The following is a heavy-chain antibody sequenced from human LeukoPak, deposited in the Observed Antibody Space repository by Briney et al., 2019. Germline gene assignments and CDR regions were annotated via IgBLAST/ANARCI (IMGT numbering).Heavy chain of an antibody. D-gene: IGHD2-21*02. CDR3: ARENIVVVTATRDAFDI. CDR1: GFTFSSYS. J-gene: IGHJ3*02. CDR2: ISSGSSTI. Sequence: PGGSLRLSCAASGFTFSSYSMNWVRQAPGKGLEWVSYISSGSSTIYYADSVKGRFTISRDNAKNSLCLQMNSLRDEDTAVYYCARENIVVVTATRDAFDIWGQGTMVTVSS. V-gene: IGHV3-48*02.